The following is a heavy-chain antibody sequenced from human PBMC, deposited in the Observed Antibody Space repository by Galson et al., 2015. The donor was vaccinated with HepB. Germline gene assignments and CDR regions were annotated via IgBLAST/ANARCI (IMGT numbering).Heavy chain of an antibody. V-gene: IGHV3-7*03. J-gene: IGHJ4*02. CDR3: ARARDFDY. CDR2: INEDGSEK. Sequence: SLRLSCAASGFTFGYYWMNWVRQAPGKGLEWVANINEDGSEKYYVDSERGRFSISRDNAARSLYLQMNSLRAEDTAVYYCARARDFDYWGQGTLVTVSS. CDR1: GFTFGYYW.